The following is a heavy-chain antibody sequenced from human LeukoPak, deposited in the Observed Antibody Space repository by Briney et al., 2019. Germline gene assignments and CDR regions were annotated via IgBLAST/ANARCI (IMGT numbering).Heavy chain of an antibody. Sequence: PGGSLRLSCAASGFTFSSYSMNWVRQAPGKGLEWVSSISSSSSYIYYADSVKGRFTISRDNAKNSLYLQMNSLRAEDTAVYYCARDRPPCSSTSCYRNWFDPWGQGTLVTVSS. D-gene: IGHD2-2*01. J-gene: IGHJ5*02. CDR1: GFTFSSYS. CDR3: ARDRPPCSSTSCYRNWFDP. CDR2: ISSSSSYI. V-gene: IGHV3-21*01.